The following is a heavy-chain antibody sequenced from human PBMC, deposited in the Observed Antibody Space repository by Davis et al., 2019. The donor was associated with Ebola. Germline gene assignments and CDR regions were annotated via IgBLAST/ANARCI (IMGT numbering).Heavy chain of an antibody. D-gene: IGHD1-26*01. J-gene: IGHJ4*02. CDR2: IRSKSASYTT. CDR3: ARDSRSYSFDY. V-gene: IGHV3-72*01. Sequence: PGGSLRLSCAASGFSFSDHYMDWFRQAPGKGLEWVGRIRSKSASYTTEYAASVKGRFTVSRDDSQNSLYLQMNSLKSEDTAVYFCARDSRSYSFDYWGQGTLVTVSS. CDR1: GFSFSDHY.